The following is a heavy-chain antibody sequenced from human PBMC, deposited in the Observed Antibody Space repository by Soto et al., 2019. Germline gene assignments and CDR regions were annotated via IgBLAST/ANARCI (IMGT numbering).Heavy chain of an antibody. J-gene: IGHJ1*01. D-gene: IGHD2-15*01. Sequence: QLQLQESGPGLVKPSETLSLTCTVSGGSISSNSYYWGWIRQPPGKGLEWIGIIYYRGTTYYNPSLKSRVTISVDTSKNQFSLKLSSVTAADTAVYYCARQSCSDNNCYSRAEYFHHWGQGTRVTVSS. CDR3: ARQSCSDNNCYSRAEYFHH. V-gene: IGHV4-39*01. CDR1: GGSISSNSYY. CDR2: IYYRGTT.